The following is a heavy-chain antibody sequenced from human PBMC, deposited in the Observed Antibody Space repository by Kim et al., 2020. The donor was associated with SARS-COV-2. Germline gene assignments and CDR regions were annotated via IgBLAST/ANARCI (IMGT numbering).Heavy chain of an antibody. V-gene: IGHV4-30-2*05. Sequence: LKSRVTISVDTSKNQFTLKLSSVTGADTAVYYCARDQGILTGYWDDAFDIWCQGTMVTVSS. CDR3: ARDQGILTGYWDDAFDI. D-gene: IGHD3-9*01. J-gene: IGHJ3*02.